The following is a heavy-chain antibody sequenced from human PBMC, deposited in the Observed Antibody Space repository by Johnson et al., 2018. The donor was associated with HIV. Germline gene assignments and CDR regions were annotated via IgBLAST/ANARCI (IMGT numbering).Heavy chain of an antibody. CDR1: GFTFGDYA. D-gene: IGHD3-22*01. J-gene: IGHJ3*01. V-gene: IGHV3-49*04. CDR3: TTIHYDSSSPGAFDF. CDR2: IRSKAYGGTT. Sequence: VQLVESGGGLAQPGRSLRLSCTTSGFTFGDYALSWVRQAPGKGLEWVGFIRSKAYGGTTEYAASVKGRFTISRDDSKNTLYLQMNSLQTEDTGVYYCTTIHYDSSSPGAFDFWGQGTMVTVSS.